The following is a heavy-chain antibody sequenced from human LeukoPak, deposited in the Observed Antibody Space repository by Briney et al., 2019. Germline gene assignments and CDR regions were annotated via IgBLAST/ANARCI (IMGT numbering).Heavy chain of an antibody. CDR3: ARERKGKWVRQIDY. CDR2: INHSGST. Sequence: SETLSLTCAVYGGPFSGYYWSWIRQPPGKGLEWIGEINHSGSTNYNPSLKSRVTISVDTSKNQFSLKLSSVTAADTAVYYCARERKGKWVRQIDYWGQGTLVTVSS. V-gene: IGHV4-34*01. CDR1: GGPFSGYY. D-gene: IGHD5-12*01. J-gene: IGHJ4*02.